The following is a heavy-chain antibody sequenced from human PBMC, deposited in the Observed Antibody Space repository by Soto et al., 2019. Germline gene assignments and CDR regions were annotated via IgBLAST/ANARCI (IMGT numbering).Heavy chain of an antibody. CDR1: GYTFTGYY. Sequence: VKVSCKASGYTFTGYYMHWVRQAPGQGLEWMGWINPNSGGTNYAQKFQGRVTMTRDTSISTAYMELSRLRSDDTAVYYCARVVTAIWDYYYYYGMDVWGQGTTVTVSS. J-gene: IGHJ6*02. CDR2: INPNSGGT. CDR3: ARVVTAIWDYYYYYGMDV. V-gene: IGHV1-2*02. D-gene: IGHD2-21*02.